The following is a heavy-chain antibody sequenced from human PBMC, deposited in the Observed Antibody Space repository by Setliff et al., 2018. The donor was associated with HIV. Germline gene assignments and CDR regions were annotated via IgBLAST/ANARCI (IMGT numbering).Heavy chain of an antibody. J-gene: IGHJ4*02. D-gene: IGHD3-10*01. CDR1: GYAFTDYY. V-gene: IGHV1-2*06. CDR3: ARGGPEFLWLGDLGDY. CDR2: INPKSGGT. Sequence: ASVKVSCKASGYAFTDYYIHWVRQAPGQGLEWMGRINPKSGGTNYGQKIQGRVTMTRDTSKNTAYMDLSNLRSDDTAFYFCARGGPEFLWLGDLGDYWGQGTLVTVSS.